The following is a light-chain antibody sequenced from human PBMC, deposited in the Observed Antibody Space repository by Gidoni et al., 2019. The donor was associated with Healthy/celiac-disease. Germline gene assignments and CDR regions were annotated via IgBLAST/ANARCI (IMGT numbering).Light chain of an antibody. CDR3: QQANSHLALT. Sequence: DIQLTQSPSFLSASVGDRVTITCRASQELGSHIAWYQQKPGKAPKLLIYYAFILQSGVPSRFSGSGSGTEFSLTISSRQPGDFATYYCQQANSHLALTFGGGTKVDI. J-gene: IGKJ4*01. CDR1: QELGSH. V-gene: IGKV1-9*01. CDR2: YAF.